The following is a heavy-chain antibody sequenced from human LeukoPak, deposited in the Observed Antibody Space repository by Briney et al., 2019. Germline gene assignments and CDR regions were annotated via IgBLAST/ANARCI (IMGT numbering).Heavy chain of an antibody. D-gene: IGHD3-10*01. CDR1: GFTFSTSV. V-gene: IGHV3-23*01. CDR2: ISVGGDST. CDR3: AKGAGGPFEF. J-gene: IGHJ4*02. Sequence: PGGSLRLSCAASGFTFSTSVMTWVRQAPGKGLEWVSAISVGGDSTFYADSVKGRFAISRDNSKNTVFLQMTTLRPDDTAMYYCAKGAGGPFEFWGQGTLVTVSS.